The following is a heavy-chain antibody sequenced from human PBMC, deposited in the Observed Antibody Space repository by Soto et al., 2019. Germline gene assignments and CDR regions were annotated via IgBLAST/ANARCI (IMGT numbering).Heavy chain of an antibody. V-gene: IGHV4-39*01. CDR3: ARSYSSDYGLDWFDP. J-gene: IGHJ5*02. Sequence: SETLSLTCVVSGGSISSSSYYWGWIRQPPGKGLEWIGSIYYSGSTYYNPSLKSRVTISVDTSKNQFSLKLSSVTAADTAVYYCARSYSSDYGLDWFDPWGQGTLVTVSS. CDR1: GGSISSSSYY. D-gene: IGHD4-17*01. CDR2: IYYSGST.